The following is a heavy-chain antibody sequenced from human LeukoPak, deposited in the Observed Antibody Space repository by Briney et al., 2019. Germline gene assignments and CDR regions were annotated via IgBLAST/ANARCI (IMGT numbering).Heavy chain of an antibody. CDR3: ASAIDPYYYDSSGSDA. D-gene: IGHD3-22*01. J-gene: IGHJ5*02. V-gene: IGHV3-74*01. CDR1: GFTFSSYW. Sequence: GGSLRLSCAASGFTFSSYWMHWVRQAPGKGLVWVSRINSDGSSTSYADSVKGRFTISRDNAKNTLYLQMNSLRAEDAAVYYCASAIDPYYYDSSGSDAWGQGTLVTVSS. CDR2: INSDGSST.